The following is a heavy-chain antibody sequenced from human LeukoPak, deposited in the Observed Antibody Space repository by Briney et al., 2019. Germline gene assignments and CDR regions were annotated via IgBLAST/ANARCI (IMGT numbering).Heavy chain of an antibody. CDR2: INSDGSST. J-gene: IGHJ4*02. Sequence: GGSLRLSCAASGFTFSSYNMNWVRQAPGKGLVWVSRINSDGSSTSYADSVKGRFTISRDNAKNSLYLQMNSLRAEDTALYYCAKDISRTGSGSYYSGYFDYWGQGTLVTVSS. CDR3: AKDISRTGSGSYYSGYFDY. V-gene: IGHV3-74*01. CDR1: GFTFSSYN. D-gene: IGHD3-10*01.